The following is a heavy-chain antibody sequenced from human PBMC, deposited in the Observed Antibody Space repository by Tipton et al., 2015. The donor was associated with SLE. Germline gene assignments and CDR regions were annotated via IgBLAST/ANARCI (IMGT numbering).Heavy chain of an antibody. D-gene: IGHD2-15*01. CDR1: GASFSGYY. V-gene: IGHV4-59*12. J-gene: IGHJ2*01. CDR3: ARDRYCGAGSCFDWYFDL. Sequence: TLSLTCTVSGASFSGYYWSWIRQPPGKGLEWIGYLSDIGRTNYKSSLRSRVTISVDTSRNLLSLKVTSVTAADTAVYYCARDRYCGAGSCFDWYFDLWGRGTLVTVSS. CDR2: LSDIGRT.